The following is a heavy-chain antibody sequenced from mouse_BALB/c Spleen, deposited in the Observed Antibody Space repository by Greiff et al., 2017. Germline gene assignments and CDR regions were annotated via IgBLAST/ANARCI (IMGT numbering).Heavy chain of an antibody. CDR1: GYTFSSYW. CDR2: ILPGSGST. CDR3: ARRGTTVPFAY. J-gene: IGHJ3*01. D-gene: IGHD1-1*01. Sequence: VQLQQSGAELMKPGASVKISCKATGYTFSSYWIEWVKQRPGHGLEWIGEILPGSGSTNYNEKFKGKATFTADTSSNTAYMQLSSLTSEDSAVYYCARRGTTVPFAYWGQGTLVTVSA. V-gene: IGHV1-9*01.